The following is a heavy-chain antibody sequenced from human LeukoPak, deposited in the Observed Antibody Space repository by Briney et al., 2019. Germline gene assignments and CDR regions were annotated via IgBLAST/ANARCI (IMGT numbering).Heavy chain of an antibody. J-gene: IGHJ4*02. CDR1: GFTFSSYS. CDR2: ISSSSYI. V-gene: IGHV3-21*04. Sequence: GGSLRLSCAASGFTFSSYSMNWVRQAPGKGLEWVSSISSSSYIYYADSVKGRFTISRDNARNSLYLQMNSLRTEDTALYYCATHSYYYGSGSYPHYLDYWGQGTLVTVSA. CDR3: ATHSYYYGSGSYPHYLDY. D-gene: IGHD3-10*01.